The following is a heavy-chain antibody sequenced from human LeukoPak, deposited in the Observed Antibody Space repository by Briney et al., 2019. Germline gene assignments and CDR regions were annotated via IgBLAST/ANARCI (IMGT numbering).Heavy chain of an antibody. D-gene: IGHD3-10*01. CDR2: IKQDGSEK. J-gene: IGHJ3*02. CDR1: GFTFSSYW. Sequence: QFGGSLRLSCAASGFTFSSYWMSWVRQAPGKGLEWVANIKQDGSEKYYVDSVKGRFTISRDNAKNSLYLQMNSLRAEDTAVYYCARERPTGSYAFDIWGQGTMVTVSS. V-gene: IGHV3-7*03. CDR3: ARERPTGSYAFDI.